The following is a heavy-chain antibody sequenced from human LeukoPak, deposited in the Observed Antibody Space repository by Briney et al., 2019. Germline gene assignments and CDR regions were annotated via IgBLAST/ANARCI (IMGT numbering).Heavy chain of an antibody. CDR1: GGSFSGYY. V-gene: IGHV4-34*01. Sequence: SETLSLTCAVYGGSFSGYYWSWIRQPPGKGLEWIGEINHSGSTNHNPSLKSRVTISVDTSKNQFSLKLSSVTAADTAVYYCARGREQLVLEYWGQGTLVTVSS. J-gene: IGHJ4*02. CDR3: ARGREQLVLEY. CDR2: INHSGST. D-gene: IGHD6-6*01.